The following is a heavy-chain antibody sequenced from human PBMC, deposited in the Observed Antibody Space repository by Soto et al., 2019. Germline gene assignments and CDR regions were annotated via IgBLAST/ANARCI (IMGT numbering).Heavy chain of an antibody. D-gene: IGHD1-26*01. CDR2: LTPGGETT. CDR3: AKDSPVSGNYQDLDY. Sequence: GGSLRLSCAACGFTFSGYAMTWVRQAPGKGLEWVSALTPGGETTYHIDSVKGRFTISRDNAKNTLYLQMNSLTDADTAVYYCAKDSPVSGNYQDLDYWGPGTLVTVSS. CDR1: GFTFSGYA. J-gene: IGHJ4*02. V-gene: IGHV3-23*01.